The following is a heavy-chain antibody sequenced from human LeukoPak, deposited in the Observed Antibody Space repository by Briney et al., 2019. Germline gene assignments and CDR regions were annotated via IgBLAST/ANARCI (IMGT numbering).Heavy chain of an antibody. CDR3: ARSPNFITIFGVVMIWFDP. D-gene: IGHD3-3*01. Sequence: SETLSLTCTVSGGSISSSSYYWGWIRQPPGKGLEWIGSIYYSGSTYYNPSLKSRVTISVDTSKNQFSLKLSSVTAADTAVYYCARSPNFITIFGVVMIWFDPWGQGTLVTVSS. CDR2: IYYSGST. V-gene: IGHV4-39*07. CDR1: GGSISSSSYY. J-gene: IGHJ5*02.